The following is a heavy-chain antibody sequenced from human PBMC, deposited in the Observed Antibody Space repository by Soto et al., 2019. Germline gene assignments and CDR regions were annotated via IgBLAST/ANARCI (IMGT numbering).Heavy chain of an antibody. D-gene: IGHD2-21*02. Sequence: ASVKVSCKASGGTFSSYTISWVRQAPGQGLEWMGRIIPILGIANYAQKFQGRVTITADKSTSTAYMELSSLRSEDTAVYYCARVGYCGGDCYRPFDYWGQGTLVTVSS. V-gene: IGHV1-69*02. J-gene: IGHJ4*02. CDR3: ARVGYCGGDCYRPFDY. CDR2: IIPILGIA. CDR1: GGTFSSYT.